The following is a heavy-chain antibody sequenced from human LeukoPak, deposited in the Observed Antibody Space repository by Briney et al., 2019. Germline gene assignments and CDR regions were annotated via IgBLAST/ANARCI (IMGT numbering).Heavy chain of an antibody. Sequence: GSLRLSCAASGFSFSSYEMNWVRQAPGKGLEGISYIDGGASTIFYADSVRGRFTISRDNAKNSMYLQMNGLRAEDTAVYYCARENLLGYQDAFDIWGQGTMVTVSP. J-gene: IGHJ3*02. CDR2: IDGGASTI. CDR3: ARENLLGYQDAFDI. CDR1: GFSFSSYE. V-gene: IGHV3-48*03. D-gene: IGHD3-9*01.